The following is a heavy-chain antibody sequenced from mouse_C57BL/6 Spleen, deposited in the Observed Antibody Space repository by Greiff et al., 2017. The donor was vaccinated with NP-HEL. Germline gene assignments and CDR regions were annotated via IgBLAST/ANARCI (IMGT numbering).Heavy chain of an antibody. J-gene: IGHJ3*01. CDR2: IYPGDGDT. CDR1: GYAFSSYW. Sequence: QVQLQQSGAELVKPGASVKISCKASGYAFSSYWMNWVKQRPGKGLEWIGQIYPGDGDTNYNGKFKGKATLTADKSSSTAYMQLSSLTSEDSAVYFCARSVYDGYYGFAYWGQGTLVTVSA. D-gene: IGHD2-3*01. V-gene: IGHV1-80*01. CDR3: ARSVYDGYYGFAY.